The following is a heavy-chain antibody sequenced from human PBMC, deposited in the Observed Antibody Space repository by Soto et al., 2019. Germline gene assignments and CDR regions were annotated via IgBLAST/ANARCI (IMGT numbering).Heavy chain of an antibody. J-gene: IGHJ6*02. Sequence: TSETLSLTCTVSGGSVSSGSYYWSWIRQPPGKGLEWIGYIYYSGSTNYNPSLKSRVTISVDTSKNQFSLKLSSVTAADTAVYYCARERGCGYASCIPYYYGMDVWGQGTTVTVSS. V-gene: IGHV4-61*01. CDR3: ARERGCGYASCIPYYYGMDV. CDR2: IYYSGST. D-gene: IGHD5-12*01. CDR1: GGSVSSGSYY.